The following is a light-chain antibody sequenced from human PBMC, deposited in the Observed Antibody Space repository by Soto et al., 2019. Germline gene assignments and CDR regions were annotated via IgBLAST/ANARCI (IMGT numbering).Light chain of an antibody. CDR3: QQYGSTPLT. V-gene: IGKV3-20*01. CDR2: DAS. CDR1: QSVGSNS. Sequence: EIVVTQSPGTLSLSPGERVTLSCRASQSVGSNSLAWYQQRPGQAPRFLIYDASSRATGIPDRFSGSGSGTDFTLTISRLEPEDFAVYYCQQYGSTPLTFGGGTKVEIK. J-gene: IGKJ4*01.